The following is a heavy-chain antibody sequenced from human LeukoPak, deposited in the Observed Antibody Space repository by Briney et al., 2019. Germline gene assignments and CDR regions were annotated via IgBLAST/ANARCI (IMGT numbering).Heavy chain of an antibody. CDR3: ARGRITAAGDNWFDP. Sequence: ASVTVSCKASGYTFTGYYMHWVRQAPGQGLEWMGWINPNSGGTNYAQKFQGRVTMTRDTSISTAYMELSRLRSDDTAVYYCARGRITAAGDNWFDPWGQGTLVTVSS. V-gene: IGHV1-2*02. J-gene: IGHJ5*02. D-gene: IGHD6-13*01. CDR2: INPNSGGT. CDR1: GYTFTGYY.